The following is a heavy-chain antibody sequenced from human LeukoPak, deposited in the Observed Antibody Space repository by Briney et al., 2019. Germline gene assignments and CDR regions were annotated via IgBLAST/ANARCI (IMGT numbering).Heavy chain of an antibody. Sequence: GGSLRLSCAASGFTFSNVWMNWVRQAPGKGLEWVDRIKSKTDGGTTNYAAPVKGRFTISRDDSKNTLYLQMNSLKTEDTAVYYCTTAVVRGLNAFDIWGRGTMVTVSS. CDR3: TTAVVRGLNAFDI. D-gene: IGHD3-10*01. J-gene: IGHJ3*02. CDR2: IKSKTDGGTT. CDR1: GFTFSNVW. V-gene: IGHV3-15*01.